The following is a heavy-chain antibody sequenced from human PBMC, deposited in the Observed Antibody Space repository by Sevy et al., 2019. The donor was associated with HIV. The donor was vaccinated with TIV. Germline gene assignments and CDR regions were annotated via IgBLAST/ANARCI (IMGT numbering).Heavy chain of an antibody. CDR1: GFTFSNHG. V-gene: IGHV3-30*02. CDR2: IRYDGSEQ. CDR3: AKDRKVLLVVYAIPFDAFDF. D-gene: IGHD2-8*02. Sequence: GGSLRLSCAASGFTFSNHGMHWVRQAPGKGLEWVAFIRYDGSEQYYTESVKGRFTISRDSSKNMLYLQMNSLRPEDTALYYCAKDRKVLLVVYAIPFDAFDFWGQWTMVTVSS. J-gene: IGHJ3*01.